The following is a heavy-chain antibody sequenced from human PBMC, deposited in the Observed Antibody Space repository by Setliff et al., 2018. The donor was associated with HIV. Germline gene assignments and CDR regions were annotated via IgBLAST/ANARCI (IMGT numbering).Heavy chain of an antibody. Sequence: ASVQVSCQASGYTFTSSDIYWVRQATGQGLEWMGWVNPKSGNTGYAQKFQGRVIMTRDTSISTVYMELRSLRSDDTAVYYCARGAWYTSGWHSSRYMDVWGKGTTVTVSS. CDR1: GYTFTSSD. CDR3: ARGAWYTSGWHSSRYMDV. CDR2: VNPKSGNT. V-gene: IGHV1-8*02. D-gene: IGHD6-25*01. J-gene: IGHJ6*03.